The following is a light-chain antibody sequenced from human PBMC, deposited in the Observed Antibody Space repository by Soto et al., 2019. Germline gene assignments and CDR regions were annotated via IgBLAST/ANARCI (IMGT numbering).Light chain of an antibody. J-gene: IGLJ1*01. CDR2: LVT. CDR1: SSDVGGYNY. CDR3: SSYTSSTTRV. V-gene: IGLV2-14*01. Sequence: QSALTQPASVSGSPGQSITIACTGTSSDVGGYNYVSWYQQYPGKAPKLLIYLVTNRPSGVSNRFSASKSGNTASLTISGLQAEDEADYYCSSYTSSTTRVFGTGTKLTVL.